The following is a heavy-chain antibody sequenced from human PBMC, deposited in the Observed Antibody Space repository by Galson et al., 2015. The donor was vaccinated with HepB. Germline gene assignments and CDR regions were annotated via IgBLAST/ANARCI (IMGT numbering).Heavy chain of an antibody. V-gene: IGHV1-18*03. CDR3: ARDRLWSDYFMDI. D-gene: IGHD2/OR15-2a*01. CDR2: ISTYNDYT. J-gene: IGHJ3*02. Sequence: SVKVSCKASGYTFTSYGISWVRQAPGQGLEWMGWISTYNDYTNYIEKVQGRVTMTTDRSTSTAYMELKNLTSDDMAVYYCARDRLWSDYFMDIWGQGTMVTVSA. CDR1: GYTFTSYG.